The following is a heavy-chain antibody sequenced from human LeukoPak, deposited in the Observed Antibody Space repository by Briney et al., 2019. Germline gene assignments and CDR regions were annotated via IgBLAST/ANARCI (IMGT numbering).Heavy chain of an antibody. J-gene: IGHJ4*02. D-gene: IGHD3-22*01. CDR3: TTDPSKLLHNDY. CDR2: IKSKTDGGTT. CDR1: GFTFSNAW. V-gene: IGHV3-15*01. Sequence: GGSLRLSCAASGFTFSNAWMSWVRQAPGKGLEWVGRIKSKTDGGTTDYAAPVKGRFTISRDDSKSTLYLQMNSLKTEDTAVYYCTTDPSKLLHNDYWGQGTLVTVSS.